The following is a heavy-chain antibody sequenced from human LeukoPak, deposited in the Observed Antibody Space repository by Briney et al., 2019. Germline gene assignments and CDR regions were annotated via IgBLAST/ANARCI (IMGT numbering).Heavy chain of an antibody. J-gene: IGHJ5*02. CDR1: GGSISSSSYY. Sequence: SETLSLTCTVSGGSISSSSYYWGWVRQPPGKGLEWIGSIYYSGSTYYNPSLKSRVTISVDTSKNQFSLKLSSVTAADTAVYYCASQITMPNWFDPWGQGTLVTVSS. CDR2: IYYSGST. CDR3: ASQITMPNWFDP. D-gene: IGHD3-3*01. V-gene: IGHV4-39*07.